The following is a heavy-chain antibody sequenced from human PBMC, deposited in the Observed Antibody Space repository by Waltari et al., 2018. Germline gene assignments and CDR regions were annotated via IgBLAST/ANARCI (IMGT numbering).Heavy chain of an antibody. CDR3: ARGEYSSGWFSS. J-gene: IGHJ3*01. V-gene: IGHV4-39*01. D-gene: IGHD6-19*01. CDR2: IYYSGST. CDR1: GVSISRLSYY. Sequence: QLQLQASGPGLVKPSETLSLTCTVSGVSISRLSYYWGLIRQPPGKGLEWIGSIYYSGSTYYNPSLKSRVTISVDTSKNQFSLKLSSVTAADTAVYYCARGEYSSGWFSSWGQGTMVTVSS.